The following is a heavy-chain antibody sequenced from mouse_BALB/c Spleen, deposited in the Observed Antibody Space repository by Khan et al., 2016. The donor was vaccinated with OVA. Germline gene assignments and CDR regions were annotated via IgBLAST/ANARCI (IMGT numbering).Heavy chain of an antibody. CDR2: IWGDGNT. D-gene: IGHD1-2*01. Sequence: QMQLEESGPGLVAPSQSLSITCTVSGFSLTSYGVNWIRQPPGKGLEWLGVIWGDGNTNYHSALISRLSISKDNSKSQVFLKLNSLQTDDTATYYCARFITTAYAMDYWGQGTSGTVSS. CDR3: ARFITTAYAMDY. CDR1: GFSLTSYG. J-gene: IGHJ4*01. V-gene: IGHV2-3*01.